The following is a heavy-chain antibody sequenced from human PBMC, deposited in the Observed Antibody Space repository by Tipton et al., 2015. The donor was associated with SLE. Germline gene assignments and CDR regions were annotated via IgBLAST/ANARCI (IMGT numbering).Heavy chain of an antibody. CDR1: GISFSNYE. D-gene: IGHD1-7*01. V-gene: IGHV3-48*03. CDR3: ELRGELSDI. CDR2: ISSDGTTI. Sequence: GSLRLSCAVSGISFSNYEMNWVRQAPGKGLEWVSHISSDGTTIHYADSVKGRFTISRDNAKKALYLQMNSLRVEDTALYYCELRGELSDIWGLGTRVTVSS. J-gene: IGHJ3*02.